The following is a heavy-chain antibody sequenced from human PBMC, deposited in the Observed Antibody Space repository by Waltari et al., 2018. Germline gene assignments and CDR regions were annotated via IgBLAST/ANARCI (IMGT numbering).Heavy chain of an antibody. D-gene: IGHD4-17*01. CDR2: IIPILGIA. CDR1: GGTFSSYT. J-gene: IGHJ4*02. CDR3: ARDTVTNRGDY. Sequence: QVQLVQSGAEVKKPGSSVKVSCKASGGTFSSYTISWVRHAPGQGLGWRGRIIPILGIANYAKKSQGRVTITADKSTSTAYMELSSLRSEDTAVYYCARDTVTNRGDYWGQGTLVTVSS. V-gene: IGHV1-69*02.